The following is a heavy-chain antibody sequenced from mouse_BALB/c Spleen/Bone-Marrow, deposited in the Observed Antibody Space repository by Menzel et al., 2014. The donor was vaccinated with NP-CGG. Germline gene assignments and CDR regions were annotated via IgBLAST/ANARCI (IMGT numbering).Heavy chain of an antibody. Sequence: LVESGAELVMPGASVKMSYKASGYTFTDYWMHWVKQRPGQGLEWIGAIDTSDSYTSYNQKFKGKATLTVDESSSTAYMQLSSLTSENSAVYYCARSDYRYGPFAYRGQGTLVTVSA. CDR2: IDTSDSYT. CDR1: GYTFTDYW. V-gene: IGHV1-69*01. CDR3: ARSDYRYGPFAY. D-gene: IGHD2-14*01. J-gene: IGHJ3*01.